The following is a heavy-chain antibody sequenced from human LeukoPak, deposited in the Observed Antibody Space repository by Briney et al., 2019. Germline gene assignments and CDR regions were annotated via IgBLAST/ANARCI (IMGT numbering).Heavy chain of an antibody. V-gene: IGHV3-48*01. D-gene: IGHD3-16*02. Sequence: PGRSLRLSCAASGFTFSSYSMNWVRQAPGKGLEWVSYISSSSSTIYYADSVKGRFTISRDNAKNSLYLQMNSLRAEDTAVYYCAREDGPGRWYDYAWGSYRWNDYWGQGTLVTVSS. CDR1: GFTFSSYS. CDR3: AREDGPGRWYDYAWGSYRWNDY. CDR2: ISSSSSTI. J-gene: IGHJ4*02.